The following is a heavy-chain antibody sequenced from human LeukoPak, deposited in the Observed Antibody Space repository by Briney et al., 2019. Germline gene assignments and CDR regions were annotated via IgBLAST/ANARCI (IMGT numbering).Heavy chain of an antibody. CDR2: INFSGST. D-gene: IGHD1-26*01. Sequence: SETLSLTCTISSGSIGSFYWSWIRQPPGKGLEWIGYINFSGSTKSNSALESRVTISMDTSKNQFSLKLNSVTAADTAVYYCTRGGSADPFEHWGQGTLVTISS. CDR1: SGSIGSFY. J-gene: IGHJ4*02. CDR3: TRGGSADPFEH. V-gene: IGHV4-59*08.